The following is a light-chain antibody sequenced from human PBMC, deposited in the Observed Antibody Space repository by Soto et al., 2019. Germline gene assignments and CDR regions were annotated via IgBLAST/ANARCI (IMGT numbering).Light chain of an antibody. V-gene: IGKV1-9*01. CDR3: QQLKTHTFT. CDR1: QGISNS. J-gene: IGKJ5*01. Sequence: DIQLTQSPSLLSASEGDRLTITCRASQGISNSLAWYQQRPGKDPKLLIYAASTLQSGVPSRFSGSRSGTEFTLTISGLQPEDFATYLCQQLKTHTFTFGQGTRLEIK. CDR2: AAS.